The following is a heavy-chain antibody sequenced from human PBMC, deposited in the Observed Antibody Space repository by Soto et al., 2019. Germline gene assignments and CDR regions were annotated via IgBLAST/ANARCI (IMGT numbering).Heavy chain of an antibody. Sequence: SETLSLTCTVSGGSISSYYWSWIRQPPGKGLEWIGYISYSGSTNYNPSLKSRVTISVDTSKNQFSLKLSSVTAADTAVYYCARLYSSVCFDYWGQGTLVTVSS. CDR2: ISYSGST. J-gene: IGHJ4*02. V-gene: IGHV4-59*08. CDR3: ARLYSSVCFDY. D-gene: IGHD6-19*01. CDR1: GGSISSYY.